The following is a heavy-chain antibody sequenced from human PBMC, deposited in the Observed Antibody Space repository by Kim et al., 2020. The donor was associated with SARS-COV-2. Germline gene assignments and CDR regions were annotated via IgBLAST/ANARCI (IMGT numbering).Heavy chain of an antibody. D-gene: IGHD2-2*01. CDR3: AREYHCSSTSCDNPGYYYYYGMDV. CDR1: GYTSTGYY. Sequence: ASVKVSCKASGYTSTGYYMHWVRQAPGQGLEWMGWINPNSGGTNYAQKFQGRVTMTRDTSISTAYMELSRLRSDDTAVYYCAREYHCSSTSCDNPGYYYYYGMDVWGQGTTVTVSS. J-gene: IGHJ6*02. CDR2: INPNSGGT. V-gene: IGHV1-2*02.